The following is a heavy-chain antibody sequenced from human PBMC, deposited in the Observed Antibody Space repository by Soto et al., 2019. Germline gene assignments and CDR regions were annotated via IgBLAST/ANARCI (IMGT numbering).Heavy chain of an antibody. V-gene: IGHV3-11*06. CDR3: PRDHTDLYAPAAS. Sequence: PGGSLRLSCAASGFIFSNYDMSWIRQAPGKGLEWVSFISGGGSYTNYADSVKGRFTISRDNAKSLLYLQVSSLRAEDTAIYYCPRDHTDLYAPAASWGQGTRVTVSS. CDR2: ISGGGSYT. D-gene: IGHD2-8*01. CDR1: GFIFSNYD. J-gene: IGHJ5*02.